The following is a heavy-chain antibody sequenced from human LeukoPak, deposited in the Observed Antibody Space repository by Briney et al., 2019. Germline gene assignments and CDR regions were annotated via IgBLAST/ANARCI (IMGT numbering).Heavy chain of an antibody. D-gene: IGHD6-25*01. V-gene: IGHV1-18*04. J-gene: IGHJ5*02. Sequence: GASVSVSCKASGYTFTGYYMHWVRQAPGQGLEWVGWISAHNGNTNYAQKFQGRFTMTTDPSTTTAYMELRSLRFDDTAVYYCARDLAWGYVEQRLGWLDPWGQGALVTVSS. CDR1: GYTFTGYY. CDR3: ARDLAWGYVEQRLGWLDP. CDR2: ISAHNGNT.